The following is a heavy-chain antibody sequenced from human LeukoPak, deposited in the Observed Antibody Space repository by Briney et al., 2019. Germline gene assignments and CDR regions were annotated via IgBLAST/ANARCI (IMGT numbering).Heavy chain of an antibody. D-gene: IGHD3-22*01. CDR2: IRYDGSNK. J-gene: IGHJ4*02. CDR1: GFTFSSYG. CDR3: AKPPYYYDSSGYYYEDY. V-gene: IGHV3-30*02. Sequence: ESGGSLRLSCAASGFTFSSYGMHWVRQAPGKGLEWVAFIRYDGSNKYYADSVKGRFTISRDNSKNTLYLQMNSLRAEDTAVYYCAKPPYYYDSSGYYYEDYWGQGTLVTVSS.